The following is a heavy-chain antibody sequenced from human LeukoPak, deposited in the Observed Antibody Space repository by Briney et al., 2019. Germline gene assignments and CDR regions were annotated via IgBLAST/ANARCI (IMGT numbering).Heavy chain of an antibody. V-gene: IGHV3-49*04. CDR3: TRDGRGYSYGSYYYYGMDV. Sequence: GGSLRLSCAASGFTFSSYWMTWVRQAPGKGLEWVGFIRSKAYGGTTEYAASVKGRFTISRDDSKSIAYLQMNSLKTEDTAVYYCTRDGRGYSYGSYYYYGMDVWGQGTTVTVSS. CDR2: IRSKAYGGTT. CDR1: GFTFSSYW. D-gene: IGHD5-18*01. J-gene: IGHJ6*02.